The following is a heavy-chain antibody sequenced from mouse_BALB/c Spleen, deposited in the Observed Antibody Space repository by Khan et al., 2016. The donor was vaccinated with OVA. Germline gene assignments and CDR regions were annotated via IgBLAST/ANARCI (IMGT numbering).Heavy chain of an antibody. J-gene: IGHJ3*01. D-gene: IGHD2-14*01. CDR3: VRDGAYHRNDGWFAY. CDR2: INPSNGYT. Sequence: QVQLKQSGAELARPGASVKMSCKASGYTFTSYTIHWIKERPGQGLEWIGYINPSNGYTNYNQKFKDKATLTTDKSSTTAYLQLSSLTSADSAVYNSVRDGAYHRNDGWFAYWGQGTLVTVTA. V-gene: IGHV1-4*01. CDR1: GYTFTSYT.